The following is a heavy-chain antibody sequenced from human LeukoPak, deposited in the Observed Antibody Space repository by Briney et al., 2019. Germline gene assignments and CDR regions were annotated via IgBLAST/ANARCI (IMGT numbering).Heavy chain of an antibody. Sequence: GASVKVSCKASGYTFTSYAMNWVRQAPGQGLEWMGWINTNTGNPTYAQGFTGRFVFSLDTSVSTAYLHISSLKSEDTAVYYCARDLRYFDWLAGIDAFDIWGQGTMVTVSS. CDR1: GYTFTSYA. D-gene: IGHD3-9*01. CDR2: INTNTGNP. J-gene: IGHJ3*02. V-gene: IGHV7-4-1*02. CDR3: ARDLRYFDWLAGIDAFDI.